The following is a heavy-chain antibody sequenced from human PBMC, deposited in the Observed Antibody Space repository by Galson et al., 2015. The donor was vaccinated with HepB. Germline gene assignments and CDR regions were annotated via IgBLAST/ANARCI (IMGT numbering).Heavy chain of an antibody. CDR1: GGSISTNH. V-gene: IGHV4-59*08. J-gene: IGHJ4*02. Sequence: SETLSLTCTVSGGSISTNHWSWVRLPPGKGLEWIGNVYYTGSTNYNPSLKTRVTLSVDKSKNQFSLELTSVTAADTAVYFCVRQSRRWSPSGTTNPFDYWGQGTLVTVSS. CDR2: VYYTGST. D-gene: IGHD1/OR15-1a*01. CDR3: VRQSRRWSPSGTTNPFDY.